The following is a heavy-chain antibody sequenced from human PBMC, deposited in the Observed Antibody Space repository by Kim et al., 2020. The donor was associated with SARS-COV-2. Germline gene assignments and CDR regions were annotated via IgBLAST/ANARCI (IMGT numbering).Heavy chain of an antibody. D-gene: IGHD4-17*01. CDR3: ARDGYGDYGFDY. CDR2: ISSSSSYI. V-gene: IGHV3-21*01. Sequence: GGSLRLSCAASGFTFSSYSMNWVRQAPGKGLEWVSSISSSSSYIYYADSVKGRFTISRDNAKNSLYLQMNSLRAEDTAVYYCARDGYGDYGFDYWGQGTLVTVSS. CDR1: GFTFSSYS. J-gene: IGHJ4*02.